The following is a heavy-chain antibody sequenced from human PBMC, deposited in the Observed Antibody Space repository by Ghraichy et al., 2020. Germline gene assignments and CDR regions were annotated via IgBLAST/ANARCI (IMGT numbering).Heavy chain of an antibody. CDR1: GGTFSSYA. J-gene: IGHJ4*02. CDR3: ATSYYGSGSYYNAFGCDY. D-gene: IGHD3-10*01. CDR2: IIPIFGTA. V-gene: IGHV1-69*13. Sequence: SVKVSCKASGGTFSSYAISWVRQAPGQGLEWMGGIIPIFGTANYAQKFQGRVTITADESTSTAYMELSSLRSEDTAVYYCATSYYGSGSYYNAFGCDYWCQGTLVTVSS.